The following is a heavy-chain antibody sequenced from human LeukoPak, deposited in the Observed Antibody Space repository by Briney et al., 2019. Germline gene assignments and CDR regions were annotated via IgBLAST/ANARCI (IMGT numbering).Heavy chain of an antibody. J-gene: IGHJ4*02. CDR1: GFTFSDFN. D-gene: IGHD5-18*01. V-gene: IGHV3-30*04. CDR2: VLNDGSNK. CDR3: AKDIGYTYGHGFDY. Sequence: GDSLSLSCTASGFTFSDFNMHWVRQAPGKGLEWVALVLNDGSNKYYADSVKGRFTISRDNSKNTLYLQMNSLRAEDTAVYYCAKDIGYTYGHGFDYWGQGILVTASS.